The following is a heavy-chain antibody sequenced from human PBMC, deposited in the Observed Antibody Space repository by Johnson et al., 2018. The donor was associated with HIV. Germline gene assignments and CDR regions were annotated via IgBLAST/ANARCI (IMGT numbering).Heavy chain of an antibody. CDR2: MSYDGSNE. CDR3: AKDVRWGVDAFDI. Sequence: QVQLVESGGGVVQPGRSLRLSCAASGFTFSTYGLHWVRQAPGRGLEWVAVMSYDGSNEYYADSVKGRLTISRDNTKNSLYLQMNTLRVEDTALYYCAKDVRWGVDAFDIWGPGTMVTVSS. J-gene: IGHJ3*02. CDR1: GFTFSTYG. D-gene: IGHD1-26*01. V-gene: IGHV3-30-3*01.